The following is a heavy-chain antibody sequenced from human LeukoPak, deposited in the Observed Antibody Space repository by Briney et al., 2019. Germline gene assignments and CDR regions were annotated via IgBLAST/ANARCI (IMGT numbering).Heavy chain of an antibody. J-gene: IGHJ6*03. D-gene: IGHD2-2*01. CDR3: ARDAQFTVVVPAAKLNYMDV. CDR2: INPNNGGT. V-gene: IGHV1-2*02. Sequence: ASVKVSCTASGYLFTGYYIHWVRQAPGQGLEWMGWINPNNGGTNYAQKFEGRVIMTRDTSSTVYMEVRRLRSDDTAIYYCARDAQFTVVVPAAKLNYMDVWGKGTTVTVSS. CDR1: GYLFTGYY.